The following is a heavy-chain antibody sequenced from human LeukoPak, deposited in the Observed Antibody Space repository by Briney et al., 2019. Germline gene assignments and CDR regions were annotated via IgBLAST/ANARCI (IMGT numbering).Heavy chain of an antibody. Sequence: SETLSLTCTVSGGSISNYYWTWIRQPPGKGLELIGYIYYSGSTNYNPSLKSRVTISVDTSKNQFSLKLTSVTAADTAVYYCARYAGWFDPWGQGTLVTVSS. D-gene: IGHD2-2*01. V-gene: IGHV4-59*01. CDR3: ARYAGWFDP. J-gene: IGHJ5*02. CDR1: GGSISNYY. CDR2: IYYSGST.